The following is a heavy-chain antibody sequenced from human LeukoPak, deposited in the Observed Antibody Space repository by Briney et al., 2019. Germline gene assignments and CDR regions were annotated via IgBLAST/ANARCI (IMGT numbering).Heavy chain of an antibody. CDR1: GFTFSNYW. D-gene: IGHD2-2*01. Sequence: GGSLRLSCVASGFTFSNYWMTWVRQAPGKGLEWVANIKQDGSEKYYVDSVKGRFTISRDNAKNSLYLQMNSLRAEDTAVYYCARDPNIVVVPGSWFDPWGQGTLVTVSS. CDR3: ARDPNIVVVPGSWFDP. V-gene: IGHV3-7*01. CDR2: IKQDGSEK. J-gene: IGHJ5*02.